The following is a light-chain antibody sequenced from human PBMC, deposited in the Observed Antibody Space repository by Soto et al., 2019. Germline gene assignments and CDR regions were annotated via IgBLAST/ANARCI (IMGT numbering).Light chain of an antibody. J-gene: IGLJ2*01. CDR3: QSYDSSLTGVV. CDR1: SSNIGAGYD. Sequence: QPVLTQPPSVSGAPGQRVTISCTGSSSNIGAGYDVQWYQQLPGTAPKLRISGNYNSPSGVPDRFSGSKSGTSASLAITGLQAEDEADYYCQSYDSSLTGVVFGGGTKLTV. V-gene: IGLV1-40*01. CDR2: GNY.